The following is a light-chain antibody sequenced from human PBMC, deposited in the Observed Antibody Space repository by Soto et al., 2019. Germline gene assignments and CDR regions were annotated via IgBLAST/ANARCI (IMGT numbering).Light chain of an antibody. CDR1: SSDVGGYNY. Sequence: QSVLTQPRSVSGSPGQSVTISCTGTSSDVGGYNYVSWYQQHPGKAPKLMISDVTKRPSGVPDRFSGSKSGNTASLTISGLQAEDEGDYYCQSYDSTLSARYVFGTGTKVTVL. CDR3: QSYDSTLSARYV. CDR2: DVT. J-gene: IGLJ1*01. V-gene: IGLV2-11*01.